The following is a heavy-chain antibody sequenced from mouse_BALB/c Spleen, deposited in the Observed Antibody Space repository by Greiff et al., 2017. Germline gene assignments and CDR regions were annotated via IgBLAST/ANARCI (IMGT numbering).Heavy chain of an antibody. CDR3: ARYRYDVGYAMDY. D-gene: IGHD2-14*01. CDR1: GDSITSGY. Sequence: EVQVVESGPSLVKPSQTLSLTCSVTGDSITSGYWNWIRKFPGNKLEYMGYISYSGSTYYNPSLKSRISITRDTSKNQYYLQLNSVTTEDTATYYCARYRYDVGYAMDYWGQGTSVTVSS. CDR2: ISYSGST. J-gene: IGHJ4*01. V-gene: IGHV3-8*02.